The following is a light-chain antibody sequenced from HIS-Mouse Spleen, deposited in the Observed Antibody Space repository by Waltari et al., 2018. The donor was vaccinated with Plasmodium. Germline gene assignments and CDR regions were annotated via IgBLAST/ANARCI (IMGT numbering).Light chain of an antibody. CDR2: GAS. Sequence: EIVLTQSPGTLSSSPGARATPSCRASQSVSSSYLAWYQQKPGQAPRLLIYGASSRATGIPDRFSGSGSGTDFTLTISRLEPEDFAVYYCQQYGSSPYTFGQGTKLEIK. CDR1: QSVSSSY. V-gene: IGKV3-20*01. J-gene: IGKJ2*01. CDR3: QQYGSSPYT.